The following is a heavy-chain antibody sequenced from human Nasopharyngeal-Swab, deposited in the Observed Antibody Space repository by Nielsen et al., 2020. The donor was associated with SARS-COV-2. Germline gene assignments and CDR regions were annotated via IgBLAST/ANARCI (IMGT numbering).Heavy chain of an antibody. CDR3: ARASRGWS. CDR2: ISTSGATI. J-gene: IGHJ5*02. CDR1: GFTFDTSE. Sequence: GVSLRLSCAASGFTFDTSETNWVRQVPGKWLDWVSYISTSGATIHYADSVRGRFTISRDNAKKSLYLQMNSLRAEDTAVYYCARASRGWSWGQGTLVTVSS. V-gene: IGHV3-48*03. D-gene: IGHD6-19*01.